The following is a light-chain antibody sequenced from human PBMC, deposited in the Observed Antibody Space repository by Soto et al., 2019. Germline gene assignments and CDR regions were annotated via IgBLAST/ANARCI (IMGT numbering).Light chain of an antibody. CDR2: GAS. V-gene: IGKV3-15*01. CDR1: QSVGSY. Sequence: EVVMTQSPATLSVSPGERATLSCRASQSVGSYLAWYQHKPGQAPRLLIYGASIRATGVPARFSGSASGTEFTLTISSLQSEDFAVYFCQQYDNLPPWTFGLGTTVEVK. J-gene: IGKJ1*01. CDR3: QQYDNLPPWT.